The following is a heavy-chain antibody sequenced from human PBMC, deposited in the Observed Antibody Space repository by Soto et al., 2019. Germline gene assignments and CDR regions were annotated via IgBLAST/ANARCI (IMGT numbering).Heavy chain of an antibody. CDR3: ARGRPFWSDFYIEY. D-gene: IGHD3-3*01. Sequence: EVQLVESGGVLIQRGGSLRLSCEASGFRFSDYDMHWVRQPSGKGLEWVSGIGTNADTHYSDAVKGRFTISRENDRNSLFLQMKSLKADDTAVYFCARGRPFWSDFYIEYWGQGTLVTVSS. CDR2: IGTNADT. CDR1: GFRFSDYD. J-gene: IGHJ1*01. V-gene: IGHV3-13*01.